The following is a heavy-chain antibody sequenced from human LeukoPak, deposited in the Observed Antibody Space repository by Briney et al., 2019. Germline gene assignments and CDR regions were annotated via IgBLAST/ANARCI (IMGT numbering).Heavy chain of an antibody. CDR1: GGSFSGYY. V-gene: IGHV4-34*01. CDR3: ARGSARIAEDYFDY. J-gene: IGHJ4*02. Sequence: SETLSLTCAVYGGSFSGYYWSWIRQPPGKGLEWIGEINHNGSTNYNPSLKSRVTISVDTSKNQFSLKLSSVTAADTAVYYCARGSARIAEDYFDYWGQGNLVTVSS. CDR2: INHNGST. D-gene: IGHD2-15*01.